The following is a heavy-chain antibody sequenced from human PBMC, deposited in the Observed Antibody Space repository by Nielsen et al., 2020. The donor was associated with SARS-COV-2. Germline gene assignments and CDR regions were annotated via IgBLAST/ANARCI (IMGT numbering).Heavy chain of an antibody. V-gene: IGHV3-9*01. CDR3: ARDAGSGYDLNY. CDR2: ISWNSGSI. J-gene: IGHJ4*02. D-gene: IGHD5-12*01. Sequence: SLKISCAASGFTFDDYAMHWVRQAPGKGLEWVSGISWNSGSIGYADSVKGRFTISRDNAKNSLYLQMNSLRAEDTAVYYCARDAGSGYDLNYWGQGTLVTVSS. CDR1: GFTFDDYA.